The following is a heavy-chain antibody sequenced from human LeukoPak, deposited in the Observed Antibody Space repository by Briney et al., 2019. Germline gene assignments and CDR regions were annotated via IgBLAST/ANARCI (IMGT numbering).Heavy chain of an antibody. D-gene: IGHD3-3*01. CDR3: ATLRKIYDFWSGYYDLLDFDY. CDR1: GYTLTELP. J-gene: IGHJ4*02. V-gene: IGHV1-24*01. Sequence: ASVKVSCKVSGYTLTELPMHWVRQAPGKGLEWMGGFDPEDGETIYAQKFQGRAAMTEDTSTDTAYMELSSLRSEDTAVYYCATLRKIYDFWSGYYDLLDFDYWGQGTLVTVSS. CDR2: FDPEDGET.